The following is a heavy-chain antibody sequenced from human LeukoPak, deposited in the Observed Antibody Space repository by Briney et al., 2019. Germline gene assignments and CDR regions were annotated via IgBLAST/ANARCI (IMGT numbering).Heavy chain of an antibody. CDR2: IYYSGTT. V-gene: IGHV4-39*07. D-gene: IGHD1-26*01. Sequence: SETLSLTCTVSGGSISSSSYYWGWIRQPPGKGLEWIGSIYYSGTTYYNPSLKSRVTISVDTSKKQFSLKLSSVTAADTAVYYCAREGLVGATNLFDNWGQGTLVTVSS. J-gene: IGHJ4*02. CDR1: GGSISSSSYY. CDR3: AREGLVGATNLFDN.